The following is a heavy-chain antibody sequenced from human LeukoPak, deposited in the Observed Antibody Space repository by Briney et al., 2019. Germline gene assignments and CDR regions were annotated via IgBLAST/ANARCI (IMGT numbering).Heavy chain of an antibody. CDR3: ARGIRRSRGAAYGMDV. J-gene: IGHJ6*02. CDR2: INHSGST. V-gene: IGHV4-34*01. CDR1: GGSFSGYY. D-gene: IGHD1-26*01. Sequence: SETLSLTCAVYGGSFSGYYWSWIRQPPGKGLEWIGEINHSGSTNYNPSLKSRVTISVDTSKNQFSLKLSSVTAADTAVYYCARGIRRSRGAAYGMDVWGQGTTVTVS.